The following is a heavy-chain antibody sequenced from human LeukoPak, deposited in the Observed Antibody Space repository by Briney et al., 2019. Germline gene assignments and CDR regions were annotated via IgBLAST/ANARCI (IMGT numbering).Heavy chain of an antibody. CDR2: INPSGGST. CDR3: ARDPGEYYYYMDV. V-gene: IGHV1-46*01. CDR1: GYAFTGSY. Sequence: GASVKVSCKAAGYAFTGSYIHWVRQAPGQGLEWMGIINPSGGSTSYAQKFQGRVTMTRDTSTSTVYMELSSLRSEDTAVYYCARDPGEYYYYMDVWGKGTTVTVSS. J-gene: IGHJ6*03.